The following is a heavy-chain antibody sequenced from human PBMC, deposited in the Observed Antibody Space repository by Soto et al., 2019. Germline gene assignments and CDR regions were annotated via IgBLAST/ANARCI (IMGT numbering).Heavy chain of an antibody. CDR3: AKSPGMYYYDSSGYYHYDY. Sequence: PGGSLRLSCAASGFTFSPYSMNWVRQAPGKGLDWVSYISTSSTTIYYTDSVKGRFTISRDNAKNTLYLQMNSLRAEDTAVYYCAKSPGMYYYDSSGYYHYDYWGQGTLVTVSS. J-gene: IGHJ4*02. CDR1: GFTFSPYS. D-gene: IGHD3-22*01. CDR2: ISTSSTTI. V-gene: IGHV3-48*01.